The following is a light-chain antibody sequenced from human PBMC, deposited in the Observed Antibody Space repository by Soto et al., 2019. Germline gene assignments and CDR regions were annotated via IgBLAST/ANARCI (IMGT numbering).Light chain of an antibody. Sequence: DIQMTQSPSTLSASVGDRVTITCRASQSISSRLAWYQQKPGKAPKLLIYKASSLESGIPSGFSGSGSGTEFILIISSLQPDGFATHYCKKLNSYTWTIGQGTNGVIK. CDR2: KAS. CDR1: QSISSR. CDR3: KKLNSYTWT. V-gene: IGKV1-5*03. J-gene: IGKJ1*01.